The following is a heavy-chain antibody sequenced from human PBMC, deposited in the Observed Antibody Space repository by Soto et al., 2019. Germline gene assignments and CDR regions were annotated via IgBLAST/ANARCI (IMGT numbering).Heavy chain of an antibody. D-gene: IGHD5-18*01. CDR2: IIPIFGTA. Sequence: RASVKVSCKASGGTFSSYSISWVRQAPGQGLEWMGGIIPIFGTANYAQKFQGRVTITADESTSTAYMELSSLRSEDTAVYYCARGVGLQLSYFDYWGQGTLVTVSS. CDR1: GGTFSSYS. V-gene: IGHV1-69*13. CDR3: ARGVGLQLSYFDY. J-gene: IGHJ4*02.